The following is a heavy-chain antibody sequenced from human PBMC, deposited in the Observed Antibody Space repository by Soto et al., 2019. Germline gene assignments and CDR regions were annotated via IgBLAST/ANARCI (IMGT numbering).Heavy chain of an antibody. D-gene: IGHD5-12*01. CDR3: AYRPCGYAYYFHY. CDR1: GFSLSTRGVA. Sequence: QITLKESGPTLVKPTQTLTLTCTFSGFSLSTRGVAVGWFRQPPGKALEWVALIYWDDDKVDSPSLNSRLTITHDTCKTQVVLTMTNMDPVDTAPYYCAYRPCGYAYYFHYWGQGPLVTVSS. J-gene: IGHJ4*02. CDR2: IYWDDDK. V-gene: IGHV2-5*02.